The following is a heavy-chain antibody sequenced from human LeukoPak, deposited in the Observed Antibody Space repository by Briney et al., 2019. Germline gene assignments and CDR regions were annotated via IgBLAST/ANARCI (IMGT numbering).Heavy chain of an antibody. CDR2: TYYRSKWYT. Sequence: PSRTLSLTCAISGDSVSSNSAAWNWIRQSPSRGLEWLGRTYYRSKWYTHYAFSLKSRISINPDTSKNQFSLQLNSVTPEDTAVYYCARDGGGGDDLFDYWGQGTLVTVSS. CDR3: ARDGGGGDDLFDY. V-gene: IGHV6-1*01. J-gene: IGHJ4*02. CDR1: GDSVSSNSAA. D-gene: IGHD5-12*01.